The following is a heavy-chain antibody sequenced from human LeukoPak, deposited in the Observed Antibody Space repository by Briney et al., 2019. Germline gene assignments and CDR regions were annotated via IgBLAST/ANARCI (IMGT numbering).Heavy chain of an antibody. Sequence: SETLSLTCTVPGASISHYYWSWIRQTPAKGLEWMGHIHTSGGSTYYPSLKSRLTMSIDTSRNQLSLRLTSVTAADTAVYFCARLGSYHDFWGQGALVTVSS. CDR1: GASISHYY. J-gene: IGHJ4*02. CDR3: ARLGSYHDF. CDR2: IHTSGGS. D-gene: IGHD1-26*01. V-gene: IGHV4-4*09.